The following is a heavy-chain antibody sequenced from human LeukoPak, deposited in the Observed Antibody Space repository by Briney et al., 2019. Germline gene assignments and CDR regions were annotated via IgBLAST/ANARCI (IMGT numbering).Heavy chain of an antibody. D-gene: IGHD3-10*01. V-gene: IGHV3-20*04. J-gene: IGHJ6*03. CDR1: GFTFDDFG. Sequence: RGSLRLSWAASGFTFDDFGMSWDRPVPGKGLQWDSGLSWHGGSTVYADSVKGRFIISRDNAKNSLYLQMNSLRAEDTAVYYCARDHGSGSYYYYYYYMDVWGKGATVTISS. CDR2: LSWHGGST. CDR3: ARDHGSGSYYYYYYYMDV.